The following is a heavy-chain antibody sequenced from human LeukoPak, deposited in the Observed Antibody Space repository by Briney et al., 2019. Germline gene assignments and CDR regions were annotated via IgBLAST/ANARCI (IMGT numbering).Heavy chain of an antibody. D-gene: IGHD2-15*01. CDR1: GGTFSSYA. Sequence: GSSVKVSCKASGGTFSSYASSWVRQAPGQGLEWMGRIIPILGIANYAQKFRGRVTITADKSTGTASMELSSLRSEDTAVYYCARERGRGYCSGGSCYYNDYWGQGTLVTVSS. J-gene: IGHJ4*02. CDR2: IIPILGIA. CDR3: ARERGRGYCSGGSCYYNDY. V-gene: IGHV1-69*04.